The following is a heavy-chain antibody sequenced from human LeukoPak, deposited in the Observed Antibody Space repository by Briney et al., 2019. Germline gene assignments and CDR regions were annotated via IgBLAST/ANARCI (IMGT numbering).Heavy chain of an antibody. CDR1: GFTFSSYG. V-gene: IGHV3-33*01. J-gene: IGHJ4*02. CDR2: IWYDASNK. Sequence: PGGSLRLSCAASGFTFSSYGMPWVRQAPGKGLEWVAVIWYDASNKYYAGSVQGRFTISRDNSKNTLYLQMNRLRAEDTAVYYCARDSFCSGGSCYSGLFDYWGQGALVTVSS. CDR3: ARDSFCSGGSCYSGLFDY. D-gene: IGHD2-15*01.